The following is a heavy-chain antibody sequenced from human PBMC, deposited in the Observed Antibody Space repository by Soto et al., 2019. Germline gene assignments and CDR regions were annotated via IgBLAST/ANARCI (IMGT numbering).Heavy chain of an antibody. D-gene: IGHD2-2*01. Sequence: GGSLTVSCTASGFTFGDYAMSWFRQAPGKGLEWVGFIRSKAYGGTTEYAASVKGRFTISRDDSKSIAYLQMNSLKTEDTAVYYCTRALPEGYCISTSCYGNAFDIWGQGTMVTVSS. J-gene: IGHJ3*02. V-gene: IGHV3-49*03. CDR1: GFTFGDYA. CDR2: IRSKAYGGTT. CDR3: TRALPEGYCISTSCYGNAFDI.